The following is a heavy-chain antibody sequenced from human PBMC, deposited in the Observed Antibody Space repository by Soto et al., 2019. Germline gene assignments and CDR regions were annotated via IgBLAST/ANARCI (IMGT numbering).Heavy chain of an antibody. D-gene: IGHD3-22*01. V-gene: IGHV3-30-3*01. J-gene: IGHJ4*02. CDR3: ARDLSRGITMIGLEIHY. CDR1: AFTFSNYA. Sequence: EGSLRLSCAASAFTFSNYAMHWVRQATGKGLEVVSIISYDESKKYDADSVWGRFTISRDNSKNTIYLQMNSLRPEDTAVYYCARDLSRGITMIGLEIHYGGQGSLVTVSS. CDR2: ISYDESKK.